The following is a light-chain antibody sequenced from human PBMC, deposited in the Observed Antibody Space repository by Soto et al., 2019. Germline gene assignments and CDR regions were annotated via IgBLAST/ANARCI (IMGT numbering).Light chain of an antibody. Sequence: PSQSVSVNSLAWYQQKGGQAPRLLIYAASTRATGVPDRFSGTGSGTDFALTISRLETDDSAVYYCQQYGGSPFTFGPGTKVDIK. CDR2: AAS. J-gene: IGKJ3*01. CDR1: QSVSVNS. V-gene: IGKV3-20*01. CDR3: QQYGGSPFT.